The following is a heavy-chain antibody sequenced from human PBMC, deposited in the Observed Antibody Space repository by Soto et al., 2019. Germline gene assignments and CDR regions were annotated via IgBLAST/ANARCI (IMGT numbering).Heavy chain of an antibody. CDR2: LYSGGTS. V-gene: IGHV3-53*02. CDR1: GFSISSNY. Sequence: EVQLVETGGGLIQPGGSLRLSCAASGFSISSNYMTWGRQAPGKGLEWVSLLYSGGTSYYADSVKGRFTISRDNSKNTLFLQMHRLKTEDTAVYYCARGQQVSTIRGVQGFDYWGQGTLVTVSS. J-gene: IGHJ4*02. D-gene: IGHD3-10*01. CDR3: ARGQQVSTIRGVQGFDY.